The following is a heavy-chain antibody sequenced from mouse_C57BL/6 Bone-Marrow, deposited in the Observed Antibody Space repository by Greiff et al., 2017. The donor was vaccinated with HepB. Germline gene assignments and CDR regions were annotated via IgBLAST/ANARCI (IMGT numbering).Heavy chain of an antibody. CDR1: GFTFSDYY. J-gene: IGHJ1*03. V-gene: IGHV5-16*01. CDR2: INYDGSST. CDR3: AREIHYYGSSGVWYFDV. D-gene: IGHD1-1*01. Sequence: EVQVVESEGGLVQPGSSMKLSCTASGFTFSDYYMAWVRQVPEKGLEWVANINYDGSSTYYLDSLKSRFIISRDNAKNILYLQMSSLKSEDTATYYCAREIHYYGSSGVWYFDVWGTGTTVTVSS.